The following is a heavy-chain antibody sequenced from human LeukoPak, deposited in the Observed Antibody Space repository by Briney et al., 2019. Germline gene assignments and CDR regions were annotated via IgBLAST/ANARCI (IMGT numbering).Heavy chain of an antibody. CDR3: AHYDSSSYHAFDI. D-gene: IGHD3-22*01. Sequence: GGSLRLSCAASGFTFSSYWTHWVRQAPGKGLVWVSRINSDGSRTSYADSVKGRFTISRDNAKNTLYLQMNSLRAEDTAVYYCAHYDSSSYHAFDIWGQGTMVTVSS. J-gene: IGHJ3*02. CDR2: INSDGSRT. CDR1: GFTFSSYW. V-gene: IGHV3-74*01.